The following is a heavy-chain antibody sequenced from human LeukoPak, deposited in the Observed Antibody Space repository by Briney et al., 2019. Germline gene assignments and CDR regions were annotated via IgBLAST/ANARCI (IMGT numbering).Heavy chain of an antibody. J-gene: IGHJ4*02. D-gene: IGHD5-12*01. CDR1: GGSISSGGYY. V-gene: IGHV4-31*03. CDR2: IYYSGST. CDR3: ARAPVATPSEFDY. Sequence: SETLSLTCTVSGGSISSGGYYWSWIRQHPGKGLEWIGYIYYSGSTYYNPSLKSRVAISADTPKNQFSLKLSSTTAADTAVYYCARAPVATPSEFDYWGQGTLVTVSS.